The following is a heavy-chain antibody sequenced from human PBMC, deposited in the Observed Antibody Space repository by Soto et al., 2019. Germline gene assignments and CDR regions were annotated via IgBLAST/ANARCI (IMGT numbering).Heavy chain of an antibody. D-gene: IGHD2-2*01. V-gene: IGHV4-39*01. J-gene: IGHJ4*02. Sequence: SETLSLTCTVSGGSISSGSYYWGWIRQPPGKGLEWIGSIYYSGSTYYNPSLKSRVTISVDTSKNQFSLKLSSVTAADTAVYYCARDYCISTSCYPPDYWGQGTLVTVSS. CDR1: GGSISSGSYY. CDR2: IYYSGST. CDR3: ARDYCISTSCYPPDY.